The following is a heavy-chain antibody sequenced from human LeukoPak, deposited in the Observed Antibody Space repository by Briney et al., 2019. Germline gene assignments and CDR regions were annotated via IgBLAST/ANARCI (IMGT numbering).Heavy chain of an antibody. J-gene: IGHJ4*02. CDR1: GFTFSSYE. CDR2: ISISGTTI. D-gene: IGHD6-13*01. CDR3: ARSERSYSSSWYVYDY. Sequence: PGGSLRLSCAASGFTFSSYEMNWVRQAPGKGLEWVSYISISGTTIYYADSVKGRFTISRDNAKNSLYLQMNTLRAGDTAVYYCARSERSYSSSWYVYDYWGQGTLVTVSS. V-gene: IGHV3-48*03.